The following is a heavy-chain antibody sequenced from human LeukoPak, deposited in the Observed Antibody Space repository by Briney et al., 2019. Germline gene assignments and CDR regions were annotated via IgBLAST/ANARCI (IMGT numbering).Heavy chain of an antibody. Sequence: GASEKLSRKSSVSTVTSYYMHWVRQPPPHGLERKGWSNPNSGGTNNAHNFHSRLTMTRDASFSTAYMELSRLRSDDTAVYYCASYKAYGGNTWFDNWGQGTLVTVSS. CDR2: SNPNSGGT. J-gene: IGHJ4*02. CDR3: ASYKAYGGNTWFDN. V-gene: IGHV1-2*02. CDR1: VSTVTSYY. D-gene: IGHD4-23*01.